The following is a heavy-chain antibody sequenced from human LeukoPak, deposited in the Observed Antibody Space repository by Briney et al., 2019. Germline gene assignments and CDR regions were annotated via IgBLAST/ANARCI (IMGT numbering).Heavy chain of an antibody. CDR2: ISAYNGNT. Sequence: GASVKVSCKASGYTFTSYGISWVRQAPGQGLEWMGWISAYNGNTNYAQKLQDRVTMTTDTSTSTAYMELRSLRSDDTAVYYCARDLSFDSSGYVSDYWGQGTLVTVSS. D-gene: IGHD3-22*01. CDR1: GYTFTSYG. V-gene: IGHV1-18*01. J-gene: IGHJ4*02. CDR3: ARDLSFDSSGYVSDY.